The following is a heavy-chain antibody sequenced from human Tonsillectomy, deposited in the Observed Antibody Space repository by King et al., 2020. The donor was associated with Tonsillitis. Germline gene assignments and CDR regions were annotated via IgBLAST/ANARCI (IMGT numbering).Heavy chain of an antibody. CDR2: MFPTGIT. Sequence: VQLQESGPGLVKPSETLSLTCSVFGGSVSGYSWGWVRQSPGKGLEWIGYMFPTGITEYNPSLRGRVTISVDTSKRQFSLKVDAVTTADTALYSCVRDRASSTTAFHGMDVWGQGTPVSVS. CDR3: VRDRASSTTAFHGMDV. V-gene: IGHV4-59*02. CDR1: GGSVSGYS. D-gene: IGHD1-1*01. J-gene: IGHJ6*02.